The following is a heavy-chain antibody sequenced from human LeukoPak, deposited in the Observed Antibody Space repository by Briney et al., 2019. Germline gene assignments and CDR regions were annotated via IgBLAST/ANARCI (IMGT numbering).Heavy chain of an antibody. J-gene: IGHJ4*02. CDR3: ARGGYFDY. CDR2: INHSGST. V-gene: IGHV4-34*01. Sequence: PSETLSLTCTVSGASISSYYWSWIRQPPGKGLEWIGEINHSGSTNYNPSLKSRVTISVDTSKNQFSLKLSSVTAADTAVYYCARGGYFDYWGQGTLVTVSS. CDR1: GASISSYY.